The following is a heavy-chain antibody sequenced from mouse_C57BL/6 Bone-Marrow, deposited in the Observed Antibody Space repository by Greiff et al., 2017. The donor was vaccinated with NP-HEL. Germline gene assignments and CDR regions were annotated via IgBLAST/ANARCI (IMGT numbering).Heavy chain of an antibody. CDR3: AYDYGSSYVRSYYFDY. J-gene: IGHJ2*01. D-gene: IGHD1-1*01. CDR1: GYTFTDYY. Sequence: EVQLQQSGPVLVKPGASVKMSCKASGYTFTDYYMNWVKQSHGKSLEWIGVINPYNGGTSYNQKFKGKATLTVDKSSSTAYMELNSLTSEDSAVYYCAYDYGSSYVRSYYFDYWGQGTTLTVSS. V-gene: IGHV1-19*01. CDR2: INPYNGGT.